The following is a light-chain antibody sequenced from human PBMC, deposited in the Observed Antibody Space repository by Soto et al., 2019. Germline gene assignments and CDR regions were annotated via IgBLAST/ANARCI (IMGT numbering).Light chain of an antibody. CDR2: DAS. CDR1: QSVSSY. Sequence: EIVLTHSPATLSLSPCERATLSFSVSQSVSSYLAWYQQKPGQAPRLLIYDASNRATGIPARFSGSGSGTDFTLTISSLEPEDFAVYYCQQRSNWPPITFGQGTRLEIK. V-gene: IGKV3-11*01. J-gene: IGKJ5*01. CDR3: QQRSNWPPIT.